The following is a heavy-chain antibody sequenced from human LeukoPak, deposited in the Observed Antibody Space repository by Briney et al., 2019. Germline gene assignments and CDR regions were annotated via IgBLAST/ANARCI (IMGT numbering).Heavy chain of an antibody. CDR1: GFTFDDYA. J-gene: IGHJ4*02. D-gene: IGHD3-16*01. Sequence: GRSLRLSCAASGFTFDDYAMHWVRQAPGKGLEWVSGISWNSGSIGYADSVKGRFTISRDNAKNSLYLQMNSLRAEDMALYYCAKDMAPRRFGYSDYWGQGTLVTVSS. V-gene: IGHV3-9*03. CDR3: AKDMAPRRFGYSDY. CDR2: ISWNSGSI.